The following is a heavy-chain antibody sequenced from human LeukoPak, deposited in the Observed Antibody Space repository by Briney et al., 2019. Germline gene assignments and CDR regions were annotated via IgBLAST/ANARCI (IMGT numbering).Heavy chain of an antibody. D-gene: IGHD6-13*01. J-gene: IGHJ4*02. CDR3: ARDGYSSSWYSGRIDY. V-gene: IGHV3-30-3*01. CDR1: GFTFSSYA. CDR2: ISYDGSNK. Sequence: GGSLRLSCAASGFTFSSYAMHWVRQAPGKGLEWVAVISYDGSNKYYADSVKGRFTISRDNSKNTLYLQMNSLRAEDTAVYYCARDGYSSSWYSGRIDYWGQGTLVTVSS.